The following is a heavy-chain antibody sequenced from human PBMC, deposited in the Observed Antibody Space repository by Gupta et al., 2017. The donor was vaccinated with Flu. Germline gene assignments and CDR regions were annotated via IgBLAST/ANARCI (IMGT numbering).Heavy chain of an antibody. Sequence: WMSWVRQAPGKGLEWVANIKRDGSERYYVDSVKGRFTISRDNAKKSLYLQMDSLRAEDTAVYYCAREGCSGGRCYSFWFDPWGQGSLVTVAS. V-gene: IGHV3-7*01. CDR1: W. CDR3: AREGCSGGRCYSFWFDP. J-gene: IGHJ5*02. D-gene: IGHD2-15*01. CDR2: IKRDGSER.